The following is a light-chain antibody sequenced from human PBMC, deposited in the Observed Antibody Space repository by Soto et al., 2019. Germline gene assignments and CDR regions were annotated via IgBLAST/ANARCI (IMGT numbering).Light chain of an antibody. CDR1: PGVSSGY. CDR3: QQYGSQSWT. CDR2: GTS. V-gene: IGKV3-20*01. J-gene: IGKJ1*01. Sequence: EIVLTQSPGTLSLSLGDRAALACRASPGVSSGYLAWYQQKPGQAPRLLIYGTSNRAPGLPDRFSASGSVTDFTLTISRVEPGDFAVYYCQQYGSQSWTFGQGTRVDIK.